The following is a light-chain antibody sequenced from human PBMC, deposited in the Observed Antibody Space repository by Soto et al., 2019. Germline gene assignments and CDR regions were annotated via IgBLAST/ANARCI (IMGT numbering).Light chain of an antibody. CDR3: AAWHDSLNAVV. V-gene: IGLV1-36*01. J-gene: IGLJ2*01. CDR1: NSDFGNNV. CDR2: SDD. Sequence: QSVLTQPPSVSAAPRQRVTISCSGNNSDFGNNVVNWYQQFPGKSPKLLIYSDDLLPSGVSDRFSGSKSGTSASLAISGLQPEDEAIYYCAAWHDSLNAVVFGGGTKLTVL.